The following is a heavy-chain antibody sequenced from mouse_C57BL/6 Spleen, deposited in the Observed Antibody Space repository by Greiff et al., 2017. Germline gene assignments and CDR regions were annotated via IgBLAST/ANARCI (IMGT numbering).Heavy chain of an antibody. CDR2: IYPGDGDT. CDR3: ARERDYGFDY. V-gene: IGHV1-82*01. J-gene: IGHJ2*01. D-gene: IGHD2-4*01. Sequence: QVQLQQSGPELVKPGASVKISCKASGYAFSSSWMNWVKQRPGKGLEWIGRIYPGDGDTNYNGKFKGKATLTADKSSSTAYMQLSSLTSEDSAVYFCARERDYGFDYWGQGTTLTVSS. CDR1: GYAFSSSW.